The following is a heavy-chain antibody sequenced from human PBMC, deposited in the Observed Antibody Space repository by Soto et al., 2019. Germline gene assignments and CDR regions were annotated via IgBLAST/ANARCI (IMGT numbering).Heavy chain of an antibody. V-gene: IGHV1-18*01. CDR1: GYTFTSYG. CDR3: AMDNHDPTRYSGTYYVWFDP. D-gene: IGHD1-26*01. CDR2: ISPYNGNT. J-gene: IGHJ5*02. Sequence: QVQLVQSGAEVKKPGASVKVSCKASGYTFTSYGVSWVRQAPGQGLEWMGWISPYNGNTEYAQKLQGRVTMTTDTSTSTAYMELRSLRSDDTAVYYCAMDNHDPTRYSGTYYVWFDPWGQGTLVTVSS.